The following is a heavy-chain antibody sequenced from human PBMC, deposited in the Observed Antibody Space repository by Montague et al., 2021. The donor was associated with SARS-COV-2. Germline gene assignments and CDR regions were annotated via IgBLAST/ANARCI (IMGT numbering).Heavy chain of an antibody. J-gene: IGHJ5*01. CDR2: ISGSGGGT. V-gene: IGHV3-23*01. Sequence: SLRLSCAASGFVFHDYAINWIRQAPGKALEWVSAISGSGGGTYYAESVKGRFATSRDTSKNTVFLRMDSLRVEDTALYFCARDHERVGWPLDSWGQGTLVTVSS. D-gene: IGHD2-2*01. CDR3: ARDHERVGWPLDS. CDR1: GFVFHDYA.